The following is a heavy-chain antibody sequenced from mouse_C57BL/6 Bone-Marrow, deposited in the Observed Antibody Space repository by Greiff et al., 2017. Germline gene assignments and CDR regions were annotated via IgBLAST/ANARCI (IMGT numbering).Heavy chain of an antibody. CDR2: ISDGGSYT. Sequence: EVKVVESGGGLVKPGGSLKLSCAASGFTFSSYAMSWVRQTPEKRLEWVATISDGGSYTYYPDNVKGRFTISRDNAKNNLYLQMSHLKSEDTAMYYCARALPYWGQGTLVTVSA. CDR3: ARALPY. CDR1: GFTFSSYA. D-gene: IGHD2-10*01. J-gene: IGHJ3*01. V-gene: IGHV5-4*03.